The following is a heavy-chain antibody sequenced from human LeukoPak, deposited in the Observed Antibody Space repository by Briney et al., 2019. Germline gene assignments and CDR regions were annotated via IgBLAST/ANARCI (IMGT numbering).Heavy chain of an antibody. Sequence: SVKVSCKASGGTFSSYAISWVRQAPGQGLEWMGGIIPIFGTANYAQKFQGRVTMTRDTSTSTVYMELSSLRSEDTAVYYCARDARYDSSGYYQRPPFDYWGQGTLVTVSS. D-gene: IGHD3-22*01. V-gene: IGHV1-69*05. CDR3: ARDARYDSSGYYQRPPFDY. CDR1: GGTFSSYA. CDR2: IIPIFGTA. J-gene: IGHJ4*02.